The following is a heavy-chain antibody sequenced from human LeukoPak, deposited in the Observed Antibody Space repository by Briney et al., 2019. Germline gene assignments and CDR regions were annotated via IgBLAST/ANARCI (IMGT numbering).Heavy chain of an antibody. D-gene: IGHD1-26*01. V-gene: IGHV3-23*01. CDR3: AKDVGATRFDY. Sequence: HPGASLRLSCAASGFTFSSYAMSWVRQAPGKGLEWVSAISGSGGSTYYADSVKGRFTISRDNSKNTLYLQVNSLRAEDTAVYYCAKDVGATRFDYWGQGTLVTVSS. CDR2: ISGSGGST. CDR1: GFTFSSYA. J-gene: IGHJ4*02.